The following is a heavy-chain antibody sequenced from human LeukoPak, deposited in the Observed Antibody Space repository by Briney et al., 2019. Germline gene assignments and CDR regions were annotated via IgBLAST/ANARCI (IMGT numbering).Heavy chain of an antibody. J-gene: IGHJ4*02. CDR1: GGSISGYY. V-gene: IGHV4-59*01. D-gene: IGHD3-10*01. CDR2: IYYTGST. CDR3: ARGSYYGSGSYAY. Sequence: SETLSLTCSVSGGSISGYYWNWIRLPPGKGLEWIGYIYYTGSTNYNPSLKSRVTISVDTSKNQFSLKLSSVTAADTAVYYCARGSYYGSGSYAYWGQGTLVTVSS.